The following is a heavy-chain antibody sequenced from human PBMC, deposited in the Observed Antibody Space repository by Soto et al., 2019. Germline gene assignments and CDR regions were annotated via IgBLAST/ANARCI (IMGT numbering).Heavy chain of an antibody. CDR3: ARDYAPVAGTHYYGMDV. CDR2: INPSGGST. J-gene: IGHJ6*02. Sequence: ASVKVSCKASGYTFTSYYMHWVRQAPGQGLEWMGIINPSGGSTSYAQKFKGRVTMTRDTSTSTVYMELSSLRSEDTAVYYCARDYAPVAGTHYYGMDVWGQGTTVTVSS. V-gene: IGHV1-46*01. D-gene: IGHD6-19*01. CDR1: GYTFTSYY.